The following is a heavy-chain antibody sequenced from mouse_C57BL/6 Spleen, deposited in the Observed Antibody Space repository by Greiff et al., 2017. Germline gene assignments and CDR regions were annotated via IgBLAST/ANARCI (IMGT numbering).Heavy chain of an antibody. CDR3: ARDGYYLDY. Sequence: EVKLVESGGGLVKPGASLKLSCAASGFTFSDYGMHWVRQAPEQGLEWVAYISRGSSTIYYADTVKGRFTLSRDNAKNTLFLQMTSLRSEDTAMYYCARDGYYLDYWGQGTTLTVSS. D-gene: IGHD2-3*01. CDR2: ISRGSSTI. V-gene: IGHV5-17*01. CDR1: GFTFSDYG. J-gene: IGHJ2*01.